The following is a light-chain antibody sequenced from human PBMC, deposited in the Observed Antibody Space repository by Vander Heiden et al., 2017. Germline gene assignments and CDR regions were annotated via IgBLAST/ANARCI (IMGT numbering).Light chain of an antibody. V-gene: IGLV1-51*01. CDR3: GTWDSNLSLAM. J-gene: IGLJ7*01. CDR1: IYNIGTNF. Sequence: QSALTHSPSMSAAPGQQVSITSSGIIYNIGTNFVSPSQQLPATAPKLLIFDNDERPSGIPDRCSGSKSDTSATLDITGLQTGDEAAYFCGTWDSNLSLAMFGRGTHLTVL. CDR2: DND.